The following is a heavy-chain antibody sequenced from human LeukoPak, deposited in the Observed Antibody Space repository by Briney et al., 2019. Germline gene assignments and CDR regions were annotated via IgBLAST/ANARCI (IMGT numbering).Heavy chain of an antibody. Sequence: GGTLRLSCAASGFTFSSYGMSWVRQAPGKGLEWVSVIYSGGSTYYADSVKGRFTISRDNSKNTLYLQMNSLRAEDTAVYYCASSRYFDWLLNYWGQGTLVTVSS. CDR2: IYSGGST. V-gene: IGHV3-53*01. CDR1: GFTFSSYG. J-gene: IGHJ4*02. CDR3: ASSRYFDWLLNY. D-gene: IGHD3-9*01.